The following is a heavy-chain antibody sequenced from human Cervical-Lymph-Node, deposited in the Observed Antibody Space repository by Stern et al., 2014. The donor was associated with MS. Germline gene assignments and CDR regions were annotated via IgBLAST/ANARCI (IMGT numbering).Heavy chain of an antibody. CDR2: IIPIFGTA. V-gene: IGHV1-69*01. D-gene: IGHD2-2*01. CDR3: ARTDKYCSSASCSGNWFDP. J-gene: IGHJ5*02. Sequence: QVQLVESGAEVKKPGSSVKVSCKASGGTLSSYGISWVRQAPGQGLEWMGGIIPIFGTASYAQKFQGRVTITADESTSTAYMELSSLRSEDTAVYYCARTDKYCSSASCSGNWFDPWGQGTLVTVSS. CDR1: GGTLSSYG.